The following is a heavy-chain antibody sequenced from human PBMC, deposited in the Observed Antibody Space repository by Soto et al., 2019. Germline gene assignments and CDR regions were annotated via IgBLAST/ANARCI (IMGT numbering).Heavy chain of an antibody. CDR3: ASSNRITMVRGVSYYLDC. J-gene: IGHJ4*02. CDR1: GYTFTSYG. Sequence: QVQLVQSGAEVKKPGASVKVSCKASGYTFTSYGISWVRQAPGQGLEWMGWISAYNGNTNYAQKLQGRVTMTTDTTTRTAYMELRSLRSDDTAVYYCASSNRITMVRGVSYYLDCWGQGTLVTVSS. CDR2: ISAYNGNT. D-gene: IGHD3-10*01. V-gene: IGHV1-18*01.